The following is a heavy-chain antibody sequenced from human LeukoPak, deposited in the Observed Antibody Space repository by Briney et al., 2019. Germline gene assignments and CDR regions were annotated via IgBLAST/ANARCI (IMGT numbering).Heavy chain of an antibody. CDR1: GGSISSHY. J-gene: IGHJ6*03. CDR3: ARLVSGTTWNYYYYYMDV. Sequence: SETLSLTCTVSGGSISSHYWSWIRQPPGKGLEWIGYIYTSGSTNYNPSLKSRVTISVDTSKNQFSLKLSSVTAADTAVYYCARLVSGTTWNYYYYYMDVWGKGTTVTVSS. D-gene: IGHD1-7*01. V-gene: IGHV4-4*08. CDR2: IYTSGST.